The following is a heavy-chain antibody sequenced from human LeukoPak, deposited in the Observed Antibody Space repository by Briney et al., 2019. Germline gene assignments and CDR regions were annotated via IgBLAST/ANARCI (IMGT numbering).Heavy chain of an antibody. Sequence: ASVKVSCKASGYTFTGYYMHWVRQGPGQGPEWMGWINPKSGVTNYAQTFQGRVTMTRDTSISIVYMELSRLTLDDTAVYYCARALRYDDSSGYYAYWGQGTLVTVSS. CDR1: GYTFTGYY. CDR3: ARALRYDDSSGYYAY. D-gene: IGHD3-22*01. CDR2: INPKSGVT. J-gene: IGHJ4*01. V-gene: IGHV1-2*02.